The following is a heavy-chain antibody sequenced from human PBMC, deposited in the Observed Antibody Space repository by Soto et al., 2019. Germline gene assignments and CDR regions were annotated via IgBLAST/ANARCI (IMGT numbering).Heavy chain of an antibody. D-gene: IGHD3-3*01. CDR2: IYYSGST. CDR1: GGSISSSSYY. V-gene: IGHV4-39*01. CDR3: ASPLGMVIPIDY. Sequence: SETLSLTCTVSGGSISSSSYYWGWIRQPPGKGLEWIGSIYYSGSTYYNPPLKSRVTISVDTSKNQFSLKLSSVTAADTAVYYCASPLGMVIPIDYWGQGTLVTVSS. J-gene: IGHJ4*02.